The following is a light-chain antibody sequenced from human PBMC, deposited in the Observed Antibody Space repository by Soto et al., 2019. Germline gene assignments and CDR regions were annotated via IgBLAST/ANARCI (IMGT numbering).Light chain of an antibody. V-gene: IGKV3-15*01. J-gene: IGKJ1*01. Sequence: EIVMTQSPATLSVSPGERATLSCRASQSLSSNLAWYQQKPGQAPRLLIYGASTRATGIPARFSGSGSGTEFTLTISSLQSEDFAVYYCQQCNNWPHTFGQGTKVELK. CDR2: GAS. CDR1: QSLSSN. CDR3: QQCNNWPHT.